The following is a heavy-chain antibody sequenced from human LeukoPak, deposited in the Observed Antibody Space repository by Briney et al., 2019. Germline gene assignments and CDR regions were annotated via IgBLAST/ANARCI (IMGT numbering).Heavy chain of an antibody. V-gene: IGHV5-51*01. D-gene: IGHD3-3*01. J-gene: IGHJ3*02. CDR1: GYSFTSYW. Sequence: GESLKIPCKGSGYSFTSYWIGWVRQMPGKGLEWMGIIYPGDSDTRYSPSFQGQVTISADKSISTAYLQWSSLKAPDTAMYYCSIVDFWSGYRYDAFDIWGQGTMVTVSS. CDR3: SIVDFWSGYRYDAFDI. CDR2: IYPGDSDT.